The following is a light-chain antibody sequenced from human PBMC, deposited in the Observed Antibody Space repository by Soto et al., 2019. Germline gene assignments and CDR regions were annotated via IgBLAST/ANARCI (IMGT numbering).Light chain of an antibody. V-gene: IGKV3-20*01. J-gene: IGKJ1*01. CDR1: QSVSNNY. CDR2: DAS. CDR3: QQYGSSPWT. Sequence: EIVLTQSPGTLSLSPGERATLSCRASQSVSNNYLAWYQQKPGQAPRLLIYDASNRATGIPARFSGSGSGTDFTLTINGLEPEDFAMYFCQQYGSSPWTFGQGTKVDIK.